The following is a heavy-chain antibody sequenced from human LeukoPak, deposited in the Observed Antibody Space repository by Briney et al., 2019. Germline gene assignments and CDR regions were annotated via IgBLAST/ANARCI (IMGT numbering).Heavy chain of an antibody. CDR1: GFTFSRFG. J-gene: IGHJ3*02. CDR2: ISSNGGST. Sequence: GGSLRLSCATSGFTFSRFGMHWVRQAPGKGLEYVSAISSNGGSTYYADSVKGRFTISRDNAKDSLYLQMNSLRAEDTAVYYCARRGGVVVVAATGKGAFDIWGQGTMVTVSS. V-gene: IGHV3-64*04. CDR3: ARRGGVVVVAATGKGAFDI. D-gene: IGHD2-15*01.